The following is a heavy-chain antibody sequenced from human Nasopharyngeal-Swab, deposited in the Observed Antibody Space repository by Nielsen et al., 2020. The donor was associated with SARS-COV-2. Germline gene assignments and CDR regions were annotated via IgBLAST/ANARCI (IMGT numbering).Heavy chain of an antibody. V-gene: IGHV3-66*01. J-gene: IGHJ4*02. CDR1: GFIVSSTY. CDR2: IRNDGNT. Sequence: GESLKISCAASGFIVSSTYMSWVRQAPRKGLEWLSVIRNDGNTYYGDSVKGKFTISRDNSKNTLYLQMDSLRAEDTAVYYCASLARDYWGQGTLVTVSS. CDR3: ASLARDY.